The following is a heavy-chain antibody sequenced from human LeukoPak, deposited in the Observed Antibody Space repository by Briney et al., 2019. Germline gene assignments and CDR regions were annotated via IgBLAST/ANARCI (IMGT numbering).Heavy chain of an antibody. Sequence: GGSMRLSCAASGFTFSSYNMNWFRQAPGKGLEWVSSISSSSDYIYYADSVKGRFTISRDNAKNSLYLQMKSLRAEDTAVYYCARGKTSQNIVTRKTYNWFDPWGQGTLVTVSS. D-gene: IGHD2/OR15-2a*01. CDR1: GFTFSSYN. CDR3: ARGKTSQNIVTRKTYNWFDP. CDR2: ISSSSDYI. V-gene: IGHV3-21*01. J-gene: IGHJ5*02.